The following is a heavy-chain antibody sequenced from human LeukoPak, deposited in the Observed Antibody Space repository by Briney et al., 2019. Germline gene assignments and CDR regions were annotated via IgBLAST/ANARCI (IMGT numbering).Heavy chain of an antibody. D-gene: IGHD2-2*01. V-gene: IGHV1-8*02. CDR3: AREYQVLATVYNYFDP. J-gene: IGHJ5*02. Sequence: ASVKVSCKASGYTFTGYYMHWVRQATGQGLEWMGWINPNSGNTGYAQKFQGRVIMTRNTSISTAYMELTRPRSEVTAVYYSAREYQVLATVYNYFDPWGQGTLVTVSS. CDR2: INPNSGNT. CDR1: GYTFTGYY.